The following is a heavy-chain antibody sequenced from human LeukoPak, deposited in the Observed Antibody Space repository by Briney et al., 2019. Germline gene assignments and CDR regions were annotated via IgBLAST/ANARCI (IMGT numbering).Heavy chain of an antibody. V-gene: IGHV4-59*01. J-gene: IGHJ4*02. CDR1: GGSISGYY. Sequence: PSETLSLTCTVSGGSISGYYWNWIRQPPGKGLEWIGYIYYSGTTKYNSSLKSRVTISVDTSKNQFSLNLSSVAAADTAVYYCARASAYYYGSGTYNDYWGQGTLVTVSS. D-gene: IGHD3-10*01. CDR3: ARASAYYYGSGTYNDY. CDR2: IYYSGTT.